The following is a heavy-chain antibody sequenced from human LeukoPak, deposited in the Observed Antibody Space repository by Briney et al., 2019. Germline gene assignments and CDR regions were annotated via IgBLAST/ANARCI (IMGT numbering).Heavy chain of an antibody. Sequence: PGGSLRLSCAASGFTFSSYSMNWVRQAPGKGLEWVSSISSSSSYIYYADSVKGRFTISRDNAKNSLYLQMNSLRAEDTAVYYCAREFRKQLTPNWFDPWGQGTLVTVSS. V-gene: IGHV3-21*01. CDR2: ISSSSSYI. CDR1: GFTFSSYS. D-gene: IGHD6-13*01. J-gene: IGHJ5*02. CDR3: AREFRKQLTPNWFDP.